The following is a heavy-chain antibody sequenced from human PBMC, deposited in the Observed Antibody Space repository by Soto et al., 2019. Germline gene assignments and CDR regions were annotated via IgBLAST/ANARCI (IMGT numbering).Heavy chain of an antibody. V-gene: IGHV1-3*01. D-gene: IGHD6-13*01. J-gene: IGHJ5*02. CDR3: VRRHVSATGIDWFDP. CDR1: GYTFTSYG. Sequence: ASVKVSCKASGYTFTSYGIHWVRQAPGQRLEWMGWINAANGDTKYSPKFQGRVTITRDTSASTAYMELSSLRSEDTAVYYCVRRHVSATGIDWFDPWGQGTMVSVSS. CDR2: INAANGDT.